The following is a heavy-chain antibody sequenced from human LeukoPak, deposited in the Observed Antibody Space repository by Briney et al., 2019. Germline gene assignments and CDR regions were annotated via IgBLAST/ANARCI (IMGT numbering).Heavy chain of an antibody. CDR3: ARPVEMAFDY. CDR1: GFTFSSYA. V-gene: IGHV3-30-3*01. D-gene: IGHD5-24*01. CDR2: ISYDGSNK. J-gene: IGHJ4*02. Sequence: GGSLRLSCAASGFTFSSYAMHWVRQAPGKGLEWVAVISYDGSNKYYADSVKGRFTISRDNSKNTLYLQMNSLRAEDTAVYYCARPVEMAFDYWGQGTLVTVSS.